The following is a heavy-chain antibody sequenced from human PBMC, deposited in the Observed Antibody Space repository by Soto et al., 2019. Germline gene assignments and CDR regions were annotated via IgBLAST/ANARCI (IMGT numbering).Heavy chain of an antibody. Sequence: SEALSLTCAFYVGSFSGYYWSCIRQSPGKWLEWIGEINHSGSTNYNPTLKSRVAISVDTSKNQFSLTLSSVTAADTAVYYCARGITVTGKFSSFEYWGQGTLVIVS. CDR2: INHSGST. CDR3: ARGITVTGKFSSFEY. J-gene: IGHJ4*02. D-gene: IGHD4-4*01. CDR1: VGSFSGYY. V-gene: IGHV4-34*01.